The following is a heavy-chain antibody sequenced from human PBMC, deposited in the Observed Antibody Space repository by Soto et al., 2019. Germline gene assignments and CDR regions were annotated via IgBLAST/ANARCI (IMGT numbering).Heavy chain of an antibody. Sequence: AGGSLRLSCAASGFTFSSYAMSWVRQAPGKGLEWVSAISGSGGSTYYADSVKGRFTISRDNSKNTLYLQMNSLRAEDTAVYYCAKNCPTYYYDSSGYSYGMDVWGQGTTVTVSS. CDR1: GFTFSSYA. D-gene: IGHD3-22*01. J-gene: IGHJ6*02. CDR3: AKNCPTYYYDSSGYSYGMDV. V-gene: IGHV3-23*01. CDR2: ISGSGGST.